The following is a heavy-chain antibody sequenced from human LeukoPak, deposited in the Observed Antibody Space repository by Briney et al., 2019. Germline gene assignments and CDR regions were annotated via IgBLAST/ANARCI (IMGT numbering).Heavy chain of an antibody. J-gene: IGHJ4*02. Sequence: SVTLSLTCTVSGGSISSYYWSWIRQPAGKGLEWIGRIYTSGSTNYNPSFKSRVTMSVDTSKNQFSLKLSSVTAADTAVYYCARESYYGGSGPFDYWGQGTLVTVSS. CDR2: IYTSGST. D-gene: IGHD3-10*01. CDR1: GGSISSYY. CDR3: ARESYYGGSGPFDY. V-gene: IGHV4-4*07.